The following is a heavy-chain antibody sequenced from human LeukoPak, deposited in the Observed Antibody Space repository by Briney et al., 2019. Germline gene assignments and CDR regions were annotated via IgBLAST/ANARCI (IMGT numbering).Heavy chain of an antibody. Sequence: SETLSLTCTVSGGSISSYYWSWIRQPPGKGLEWIGSIYYSGSTYYNPSLKSRVTISVDTSKNQFSLKLSSVTAADTAVYYCARVLRFNRAFDIWGQGTMVTVSS. D-gene: IGHD3-3*01. V-gene: IGHV4-59*05. CDR1: GGSISSYY. J-gene: IGHJ3*02. CDR3: ARVLRFNRAFDI. CDR2: IYYSGST.